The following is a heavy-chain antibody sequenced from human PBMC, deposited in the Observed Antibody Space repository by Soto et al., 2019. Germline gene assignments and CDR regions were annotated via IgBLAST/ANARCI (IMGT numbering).Heavy chain of an antibody. CDR3: AKEMVRGVFHFYYFDY. CDR2: ISYDGSNK. V-gene: IGHV3-30*18. CDR1: GFTFSSYG. D-gene: IGHD3-10*01. J-gene: IGHJ4*02. Sequence: QVQLVESGGGVVQPGRSLRLSCAASGFTFSSYGMHWVRQAPGKGLEWVAVISYDGSNKYYADSVKGRFTISRDNSKNTLYLQMNSLRAEDTAVYYCAKEMVRGVFHFYYFDYWGQGTLVTVSS.